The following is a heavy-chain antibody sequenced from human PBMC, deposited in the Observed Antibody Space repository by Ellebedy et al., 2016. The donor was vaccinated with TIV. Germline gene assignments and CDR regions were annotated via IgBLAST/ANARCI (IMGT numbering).Heavy chain of an antibody. CDR1: GGSFNNYY. V-gene: IGHV4-34*01. D-gene: IGHD6-19*01. J-gene: IGHJ4*02. CDR3: ARGARSSDRRFDS. Sequence: GSLRLSCAVYGGSFNNYYWSWIRQPPGKGLEWIGEVLHSGGTTYNPSLKSRVTVSADTSKNQFSLNLTSVTAADTAVYYCARGARSSDRRFDSWGQGTLVTVSS. CDR2: VLHSGGT.